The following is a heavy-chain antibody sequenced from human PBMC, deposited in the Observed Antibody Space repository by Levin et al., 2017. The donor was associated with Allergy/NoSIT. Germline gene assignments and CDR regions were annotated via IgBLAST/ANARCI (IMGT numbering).Heavy chain of an antibody. Sequence: SETLSLTCTVSGGSISWYHWSWIRQPPGKGLEWIGYIYYSGSTKYNSSLKSRATISVDTSKNQFSLKLSSVTAADTAVYYCARDRVVVSGNNYYYYGMDVWGQGTTVTVSS. D-gene: IGHD2-15*01. CDR1: GGSISWYH. V-gene: IGHV4-59*01. CDR2: IYYSGST. J-gene: IGHJ6*02. CDR3: ARDRVVVSGNNYYYYGMDV.